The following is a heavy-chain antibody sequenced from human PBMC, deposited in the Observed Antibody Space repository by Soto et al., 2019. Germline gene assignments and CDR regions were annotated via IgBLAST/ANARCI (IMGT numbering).Heavy chain of an antibody. Sequence: ASVKVSCKASGYTFTSYYMHWVRQAPGQGLEWMGIINPSGGSTSYAQKFQGRVTMTRGTSTSTVYMELSSLRSEDTAVYYCARDYYYDSSGYRGPGSAFDIWGQGTMVTVSS. J-gene: IGHJ3*02. CDR2: INPSGGST. CDR1: GYTFTSYY. D-gene: IGHD3-22*01. V-gene: IGHV1-46*01. CDR3: ARDYYYDSSGYRGPGSAFDI.